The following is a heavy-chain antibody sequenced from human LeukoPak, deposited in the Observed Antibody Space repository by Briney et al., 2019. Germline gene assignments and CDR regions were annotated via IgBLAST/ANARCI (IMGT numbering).Heavy chain of an antibody. Sequence: SVKVSCQASGGTFSSYAISWVRQTPGQGLEWMGGFIPIFGTANYAQKFQGRVTITTDESTSTAYMDLSSLRSDDTAVYYCARQGGITIFGVAQPGGAFDIWGQGTAVTVSS. V-gene: IGHV1-69*05. CDR3: ARQGGITIFGVAQPGGAFDI. CDR2: FIPIFGTA. J-gene: IGHJ3*02. CDR1: GGTFSSYA. D-gene: IGHD3-3*01.